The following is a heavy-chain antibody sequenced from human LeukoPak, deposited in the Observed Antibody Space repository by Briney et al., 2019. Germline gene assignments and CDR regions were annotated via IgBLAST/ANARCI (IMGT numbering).Heavy chain of an antibody. CDR3: ARDRVPRATRGTFDY. Sequence: GGSLRLSCAASGFTFSSYWMHWVRQAPGKGLVWVSLINSDGSTTSYADSVKGRFTISRDNAKNTLYLQMNSLRVEDTAVYYCARDRVPRATRGTFDYWGQGTPVIVSS. D-gene: IGHD1-26*01. CDR1: GFTFSSYW. J-gene: IGHJ4*02. V-gene: IGHV3-74*01. CDR2: INSDGSTT.